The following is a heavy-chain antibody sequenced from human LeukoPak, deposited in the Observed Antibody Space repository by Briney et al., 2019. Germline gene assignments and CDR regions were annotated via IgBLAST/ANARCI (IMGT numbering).Heavy chain of an antibody. CDR2: ISAGSGNT. D-gene: IGHD1-1*01. Sequence: ASVKVSCKASGDSSRTNAIVWVRQAPGQRPEWMGWISAGSGNTKYSQKFQDRVIASRDTAASTVYMELSSLRSEDTAVYFCARERDDDAFDIWGQGTLVSVSS. CDR3: ARERDDDAFDI. CDR1: GDSSRTNA. V-gene: IGHV1-3*01. J-gene: IGHJ3*02.